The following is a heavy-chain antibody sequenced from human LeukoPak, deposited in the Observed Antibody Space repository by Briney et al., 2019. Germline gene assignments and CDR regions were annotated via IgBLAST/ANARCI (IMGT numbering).Heavy chain of an antibody. J-gene: IGHJ6*03. V-gene: IGHV3-30*02. CDR3: AKDTVKVTTIRRVPHYMDV. CDR1: GFTFSSYG. Sequence: GGSLRLSCAASGFTFSSYGMHWVRQAPGKGLEWVAFIRYDGNNKYYADSVKGRFTISRDNSKNTLYLQMNSLRAEDTAVYYCAKDTVKVTTIRRVPHYMDVWGKGTTVTISS. D-gene: IGHD5-12*01. CDR2: IRYDGNNK.